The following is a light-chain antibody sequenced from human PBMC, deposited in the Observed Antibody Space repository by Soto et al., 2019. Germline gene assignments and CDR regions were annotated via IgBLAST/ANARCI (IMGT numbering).Light chain of an antibody. CDR3: QRYNDWPCA. V-gene: IGKV3-15*01. CDR2: GVS. Sequence: DIVLTQSPATLSVSTGDRVTLSCRASESLFGFLAWYQQKPGQAPGLLMYGVSTRATGIPARFSGGGSATDFTLTISCLQSEDFAFYFCQRYNDWPCASGQGTRLEI. J-gene: IGKJ2*02. CDR1: ESLFGF.